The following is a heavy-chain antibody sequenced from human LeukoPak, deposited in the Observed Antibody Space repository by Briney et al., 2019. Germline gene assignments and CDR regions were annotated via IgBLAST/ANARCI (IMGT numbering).Heavy chain of an antibody. D-gene: IGHD5-18*01. CDR3: ARVTYSYVFDY. V-gene: IGHV3-64*01. J-gene: IGHJ4*02. CDR1: GFTFSAYA. CDR2: ISSNGGST. Sequence: GGSLRLSCAASGFTFSAYAMHWVRQPPGKGLEYVSGISSNGGSTYYANSVKGRFTISRDKSKNTVDLQMGSLRPEDMAIYYCARVTYSYVFDYWGQGALVTVSS.